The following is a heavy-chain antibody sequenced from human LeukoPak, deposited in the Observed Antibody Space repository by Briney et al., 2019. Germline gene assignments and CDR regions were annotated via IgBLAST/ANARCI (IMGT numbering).Heavy chain of an antibody. CDR2: FYYSGST. D-gene: IGHD5-12*01. CDR3: ARVSIMATNYFDH. Sequence: SETLSLTCTVSGGSISSYYWSSIRQPPRKGLEWIGYFYYSGSTNYNPSLKSRVTISVDTSKNQFSLKLSSVTAADTAVYYCARVSIMATNYFDHWGQGTLVTVSS. V-gene: IGHV4-59*01. J-gene: IGHJ4*02. CDR1: GGSISSYY.